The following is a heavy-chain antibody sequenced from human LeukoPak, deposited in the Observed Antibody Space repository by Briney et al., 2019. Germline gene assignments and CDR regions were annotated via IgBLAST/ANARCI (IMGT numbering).Heavy chain of an antibody. CDR3: ARDPYGSIDY. V-gene: IGHV4-31*03. CDR1: DGSISSGGYY. Sequence: SQTLSLTCTVSDGSISSGGYYWSWIRRHPGKGLEWIGHIYYSGGTYYNPSLKSRVTISVDTSKNQFSLKLSSVTAADTAVYYCARDPYGSIDYWGQGTLVTVSS. J-gene: IGHJ4*02. D-gene: IGHD3-10*01. CDR2: IYYSGGT.